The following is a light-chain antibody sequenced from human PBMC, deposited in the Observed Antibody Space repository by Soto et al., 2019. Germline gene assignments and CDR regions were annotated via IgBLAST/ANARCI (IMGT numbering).Light chain of an antibody. V-gene: IGKV1-12*01. J-gene: IGKJ4*01. Sequence: DVPMTQSQSSLSASLGDRATTXXRASQDRDRWLAGDQQKPGEAPKVXRFAASSLQSGRPSRFSGGGSGTDFSLTSSILQPEAFATYYCKHSGCLTSTFGGGTKVEI. CDR3: KHSGCLTST. CDR2: AAS. CDR1: QDRDRW.